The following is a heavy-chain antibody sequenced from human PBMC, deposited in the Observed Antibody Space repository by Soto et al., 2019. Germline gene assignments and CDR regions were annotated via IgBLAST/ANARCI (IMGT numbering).Heavy chain of an antibody. D-gene: IGHD2-2*01. CDR2: ISPGGPT. V-gene: IGHV4-30-2*01. Sequence: KASETLSLTCAASGGFISSGDSSRSWTRQPPGRGLDGIGHISPGGPTFYNPSSKSRVAISEDRSKNQFPLNLSSVTAADTAVYYCARGRTGLFCSRNKCPCNWFDPWGQGTLVTV. CDR3: ARGRTGLFCSRNKCPCNWFDP. CDR1: GGFISSGDSS. J-gene: IGHJ5*02.